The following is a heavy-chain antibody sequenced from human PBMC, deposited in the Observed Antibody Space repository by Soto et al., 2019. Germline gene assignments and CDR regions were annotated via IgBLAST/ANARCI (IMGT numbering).Heavy chain of an antibody. J-gene: IGHJ3*02. V-gene: IGHV1-2*02. CDR1: GYPVTAYY. CDR2: INPATGAA. D-gene: IGHD3-3*01. Sequence: QLHLVQSGAVVKKPGASVTVSCSASGYPVTAYYMHWVRQAPGRGLEWMGGINPATGAAKYTQTFQGRVTRTRDPSTSTVFMELSGLTSEDTAVFYLARGGGVGVAGSAAFDMWGQGTLVTVSS. CDR3: ARGGGVGVAGSAAFDM.